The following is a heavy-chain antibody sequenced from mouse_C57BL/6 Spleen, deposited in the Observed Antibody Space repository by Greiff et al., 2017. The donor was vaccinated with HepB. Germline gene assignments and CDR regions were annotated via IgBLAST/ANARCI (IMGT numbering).Heavy chain of an antibody. CDR2: IYPGDGDT. CDR3: ARGITTVVATHY. D-gene: IGHD1-1*01. J-gene: IGHJ2*01. V-gene: IGHV1-82*01. CDR1: GYAFSSSW. Sequence: VQLQQSGPELVKPGASVKISCKASGYAFSSSWMNWVKQRPGKGLEWIGRIYPGDGDTNYNGKFKGKATLTADKSSSTAYMQLSSLTSEDSAVYFCARGITTVVATHYWGQGTTLTVSS.